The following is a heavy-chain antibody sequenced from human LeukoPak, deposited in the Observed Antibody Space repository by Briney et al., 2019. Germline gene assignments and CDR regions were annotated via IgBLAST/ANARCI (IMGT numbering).Heavy chain of an antibody. CDR2: IYHSGST. D-gene: IGHD4-17*01. Sequence: SGTLSLTCAVSGGSISSSNWWSWVRQPPGKGLEWIGEIYHSGSTNYNPSLKSRVTISVDKSKNQFSLKLSSVTAADTAVYYCARGHSVTTRDYYYYYGMDVWGQGTTVTVSS. J-gene: IGHJ6*02. CDR1: GGSISSSNW. CDR3: ARGHSVTTRDYYYYYGMDV. V-gene: IGHV4-4*02.